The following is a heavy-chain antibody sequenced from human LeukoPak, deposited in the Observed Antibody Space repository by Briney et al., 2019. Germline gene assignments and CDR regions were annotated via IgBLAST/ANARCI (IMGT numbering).Heavy chain of an antibody. D-gene: IGHD4-11*01. V-gene: IGHV3-53*01. CDR2: IYSGGST. CDR1: GFTVSSNY. CDR3: AKDWATYREDAFDI. Sequence: GGSLRLSCAASGFTVSSNYMSWVRQAPGKGLEWVSVIYSGGSTYYADSVKGRFTISRDNSKNTLYLQMNSLRAEDTAVYYCAKDWATYREDAFDIWGQGTMVTVSS. J-gene: IGHJ3*02.